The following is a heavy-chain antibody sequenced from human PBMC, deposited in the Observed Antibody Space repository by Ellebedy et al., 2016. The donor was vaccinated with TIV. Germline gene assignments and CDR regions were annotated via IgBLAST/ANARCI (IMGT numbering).Heavy chain of an antibody. CDR1: GGSISRSSSY. V-gene: IGHV4-39*01. J-gene: IGHJ5*02. CDR3: ARWFGELLYVRWFDP. Sequence: SETLSLTCTVSGGSISRSSSYWGWIRQPPGKGLEWIGSIYHTGSTDYNTSLKSRVSISADTSKNQFSLRLSSVTAADTAVYYCARWFGELLYVRWFDPWGQGTLVTVSS. D-gene: IGHD3-10*01. CDR2: IYHTGST.